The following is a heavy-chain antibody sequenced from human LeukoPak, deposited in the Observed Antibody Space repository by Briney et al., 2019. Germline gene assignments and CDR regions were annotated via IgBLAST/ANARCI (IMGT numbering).Heavy chain of an antibody. CDR3: ARGYDSSGYRY. CDR1: GGSISSGGYY. J-gene: IGHJ4*02. Sequence: SETLSLTCTVSGGSISSGGYYWSWIRQHPGKGLEWIGYIYYSGSTYYNPSLKSRVTISVDTSKNQFSLKLSSVTAADTAVYYCARGYDSSGYRYWGQGTLVTVSS. D-gene: IGHD3-22*01. V-gene: IGHV4-31*03. CDR2: IYYSGST.